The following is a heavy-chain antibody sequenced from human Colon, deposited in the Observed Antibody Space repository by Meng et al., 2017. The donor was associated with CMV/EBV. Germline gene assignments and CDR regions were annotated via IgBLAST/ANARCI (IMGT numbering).Heavy chain of an antibody. Sequence: RQWVGVRWKRSDPPSLTCGVPGGSLRGSYWTWIRQSPGKGLEWIGEINQSGSTNYNPSLKSRVTVSVDTSKNQFSLRVTSVTAADSALYYCAREAGPFFGVIVYDSWGQGTLVTVSS. CDR3: AREAGPFFGVIVYDS. CDR2: INQSGST. D-gene: IGHD3-3*01. CDR1: GGSLRGSY. V-gene: IGHV4-34*01. J-gene: IGHJ4*02.